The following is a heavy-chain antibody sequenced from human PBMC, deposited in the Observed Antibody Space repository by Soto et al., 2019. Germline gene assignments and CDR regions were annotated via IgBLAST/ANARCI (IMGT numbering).Heavy chain of an antibody. Sequence: SETLSLTCTFSGFSVSSGSYYWSWIRQPPGKGLEWIGYIYYSGSTNYNPSLKSRVTISVDTSKNQFSLKLSSVTAADTAVYYCARTPTPWGQGTLVTVSS. D-gene: IGHD1-26*01. CDR1: GFSVSSGSYY. J-gene: IGHJ5*02. CDR2: IYYSGST. CDR3: ARTPTP. V-gene: IGHV4-61*01.